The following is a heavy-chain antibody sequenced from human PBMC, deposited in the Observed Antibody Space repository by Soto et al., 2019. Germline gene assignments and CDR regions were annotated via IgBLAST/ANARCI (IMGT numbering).Heavy chain of an antibody. CDR1: GFTFSNYA. D-gene: IGHD1-26*01. J-gene: IGHJ4*02. V-gene: IGHV3-30-3*01. CDR3: ARPDLEGGSSPDY. Sequence: QVQLVESGGGVVQPGRSLRLSCVASGFTFSNYAMHWVRQAPGKGLEWVAVISYDASNKYYADSVKGRFTISRDNSKNTLYLQMNSLTAADTAMYYCARPDLEGGSSPDYGGQGPLVTVST. CDR2: ISYDASNK.